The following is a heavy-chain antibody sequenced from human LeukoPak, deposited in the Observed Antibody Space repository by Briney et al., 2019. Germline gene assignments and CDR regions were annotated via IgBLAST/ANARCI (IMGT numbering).Heavy chain of an antibody. D-gene: IGHD6-19*01. Sequence: ASVNVSCKASGYTVTNYYMHWVRQPPGQGLEWMGIINPSGGSPSYPHMFQGRITNTRDTPTSTVYRELSSLRSEDTAVYYCAREGAVAGTDFDYWGQGTMVTVSS. CDR1: GYTVTNYY. CDR3: AREGAVAGTDFDY. J-gene: IGHJ4*02. V-gene: IGHV1-46*01. CDR2: INPSGGSP.